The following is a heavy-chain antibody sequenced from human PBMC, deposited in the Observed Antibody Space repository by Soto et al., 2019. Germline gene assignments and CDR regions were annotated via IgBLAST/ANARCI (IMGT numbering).Heavy chain of an antibody. CDR1: GFTFSGYG. D-gene: IGHD6-13*01. V-gene: IGHV3-23*01. Sequence: EVQLLESGGDLVQRGGYLRLSCAASGFTFSGYGMSWVRQATGKGLEWVSSITSSGSNTYYVDSVKGRFTISRDNSKNTLYLQMNSLTVEDTAVYYCAKEQGRVAAALDYWGQGTLVTVSS. CDR3: AKEQGRVAAALDY. J-gene: IGHJ4*02. CDR2: ITSSGSNT.